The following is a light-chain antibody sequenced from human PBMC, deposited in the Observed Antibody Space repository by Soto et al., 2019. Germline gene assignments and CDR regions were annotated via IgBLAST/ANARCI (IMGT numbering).Light chain of an antibody. CDR3: ISYRSNSIPSV. J-gene: IGLJ1*01. CDR1: SSEVGSYNY. V-gene: IGLV2-14*01. Sequence: QSVLAQPASVSGYPGQSITISCTGTSSEVGSYNYVSWYQQHPGKAPKLMIYEVSNRPSGVYNRFSGSKSGNTASLTISGFLAVDEADYYCISYRSNSIPSVFGTGTKVTVL. CDR2: EVS.